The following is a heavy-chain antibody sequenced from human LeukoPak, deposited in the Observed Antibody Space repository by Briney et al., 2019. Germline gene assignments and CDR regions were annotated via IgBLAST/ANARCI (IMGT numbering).Heavy chain of an antibody. CDR3: GRVGGRSKAAKGDAFGI. V-gene: IGHV3-21*01. CDR1: GFTFSSYS. D-gene: IGHD6-6*01. Sequence: GGSLRLSCAASGFTFSSYSMNWVRQAPGKGLEWVSSISSSSSYIYYADSVKGRFTISRDNAKNSLYLQMNSLRAEDTAVYYCGRVGGRSKAAKGDAFGIWGQGTLVTVSS. CDR2: ISSSSSYI. J-gene: IGHJ3*02.